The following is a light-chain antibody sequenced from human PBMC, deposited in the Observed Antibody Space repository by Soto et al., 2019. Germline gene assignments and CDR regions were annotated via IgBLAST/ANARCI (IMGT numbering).Light chain of an antibody. CDR1: SSDVGGYNF. CDR2: GVT. J-gene: IGLJ2*01. CDR3: CSYTRNITAHLI. V-gene: IGLV2-14*01. Sequence: QSVLTQPASVSGSPGQSITISCTGTSSDVGGYNFVSWYQHHPDKAPKLIIYGVTNRPSGVSHRFSGSKSGNTASLTISGLQAEDEAHYYCCSYTRNITAHLIFDGGTKLTVL.